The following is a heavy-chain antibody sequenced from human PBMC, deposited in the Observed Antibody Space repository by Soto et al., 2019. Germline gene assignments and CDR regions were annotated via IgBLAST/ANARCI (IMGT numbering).Heavy chain of an antibody. Sequence: GGSLRLSCAASGFTFSSYGMHWVRQAPGKGLEWVAVIWYDGSNKYYADSVKGRFTISRDNSKNTLYLQMNSLRAEDTAVYYCARDYRAYGYCSGGSCYLFDYWGQGTLVTVSS. D-gene: IGHD2-15*01. CDR1: GFTFSSYG. CDR2: IWYDGSNK. CDR3: ARDYRAYGYCSGGSCYLFDY. J-gene: IGHJ4*02. V-gene: IGHV3-33*01.